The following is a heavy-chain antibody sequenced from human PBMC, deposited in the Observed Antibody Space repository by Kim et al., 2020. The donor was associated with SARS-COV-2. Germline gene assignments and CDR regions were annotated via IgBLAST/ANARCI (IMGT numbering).Heavy chain of an antibody. CDR3: ATLSRGIAAAGTPRDGMDV. V-gene: IGHV4-59*08. CDR1: GGSISSYY. Sequence: SETLSLTCTVSGGSISSYYWSWIRQPPGKGLEWIGYIYYSGSTNYNPSLKSRVTISVDTSKNQFSLKLSSVTAADTAVYYCATLSRGIAAAGTPRDGMDVWGQGTTVTVSS. CDR2: IYYSGST. D-gene: IGHD6-13*01. J-gene: IGHJ6*02.